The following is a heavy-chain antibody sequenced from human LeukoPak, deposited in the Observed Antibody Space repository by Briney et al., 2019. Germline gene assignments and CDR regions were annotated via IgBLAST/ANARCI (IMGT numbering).Heavy chain of an antibody. CDR3: ARQAVVASSLYYYFLDV. V-gene: IGHV5-51*01. CDR2: IYPGDSDA. CDR1: GYSFSNYW. Sequence: HGESLKISCKGSGYSFSNYWIAWVRQMPGTGLEWMGIIYPGDSDARYSPSFQGLVTISADKSISTAYLQWRSLKASDTAIYFCARQAVVASSLYYYFLDVWGTGTTVTVSS. D-gene: IGHD2-15*01. J-gene: IGHJ6*03.